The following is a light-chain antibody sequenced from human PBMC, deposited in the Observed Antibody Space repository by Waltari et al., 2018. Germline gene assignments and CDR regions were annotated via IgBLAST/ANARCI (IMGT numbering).Light chain of an antibody. CDR3: SSYTSGSTRYG. CDR1: SSDIGAYNF. Sequence: QSALTQPASVSGSPGQSITIPCTGTSSDIGAYNFVSWYQKHPGKAPKVMIYDVNTRPSGVASRFSGAKSGHTASLTISGLQAEDEADYYCSSYTSGSTRYGFGSGTKVTVL. V-gene: IGLV2-14*03. CDR2: DVN. J-gene: IGLJ1*01.